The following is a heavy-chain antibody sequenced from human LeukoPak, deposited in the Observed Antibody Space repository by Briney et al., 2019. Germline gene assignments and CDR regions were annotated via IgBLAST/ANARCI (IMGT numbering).Heavy chain of an antibody. CDR3: VRVELAPYYYYMDV. J-gene: IGHJ6*03. Sequence: GGSLRLSCAASGFSISSYEMNWVRQAPGKGLEWVSHISSSGSTIWYADSVKGRFTISRDNAKNSLYLQMNSLRAEDTAVYYCVRVELAPYYYYMDVWGKGTTVTVSS. D-gene: IGHD1-7*01. V-gene: IGHV3-48*03. CDR2: ISSSGSTI. CDR1: GFSISSYE.